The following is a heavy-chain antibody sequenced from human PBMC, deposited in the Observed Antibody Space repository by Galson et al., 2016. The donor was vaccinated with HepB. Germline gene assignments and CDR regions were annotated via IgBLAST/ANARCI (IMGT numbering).Heavy chain of an antibody. V-gene: IGHV4-31*03. CDR3: AREGASVGGLSMVRGRVVENSRKSHGMDV. D-gene: IGHD3-10*01. J-gene: IGHJ6*02. Sequence: TLSLTCTVSGGSISSATYFWNWIRQPPGGGLEWLGNIHYSGSTSYSPSLRSRLTMSVDMSINQFSLRLTSVPAADTAVYYCAREGASVGGLSMVRGRVVENSRKSHGMDVWGPGTTVTVSS. CDR1: GGSISSATYF. CDR2: IHYSGST.